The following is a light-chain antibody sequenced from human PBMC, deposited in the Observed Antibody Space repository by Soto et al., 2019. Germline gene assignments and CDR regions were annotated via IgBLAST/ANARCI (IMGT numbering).Light chain of an antibody. J-gene: IGKJ4*01. V-gene: IGKV3-20*01. CDR1: QSVSSSY. Sequence: EIVLPQSPGTLSLSPGERATLSCRASQSVSSSYLAWYQQKPGQAPRLLIYGASSRATGIPDRFSGSGSGTAFTLTISRLEPEDFAVYYCQQYGSSPRTFGGGTKVESK. CDR3: QQYGSSPRT. CDR2: GAS.